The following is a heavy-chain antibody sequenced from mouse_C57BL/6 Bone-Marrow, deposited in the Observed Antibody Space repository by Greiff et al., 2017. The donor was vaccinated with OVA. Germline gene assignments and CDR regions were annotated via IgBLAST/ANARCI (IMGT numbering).Heavy chain of an antibody. CDR2: ISYSGST. D-gene: IGHD2-3*01. J-gene: IGHJ2*01. CDR1: GYSITSDY. Sequence: VQLKQSGPGLAKPSQTLSLTCSVTGYSITSDYWNWIRTFPGNKLEYMGYISYSGSTYYNPSLKSRISITRDTSKNQYYLQLNSVTTEDTATYYCARFRYDGYEYYFDYWGQGTTLTVSS. V-gene: IGHV3-8*01. CDR3: ARFRYDGYEYYFDY.